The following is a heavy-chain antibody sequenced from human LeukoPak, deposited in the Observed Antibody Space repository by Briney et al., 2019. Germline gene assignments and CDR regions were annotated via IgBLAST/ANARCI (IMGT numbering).Heavy chain of an antibody. Sequence: SETLSLTCTVSGGSISSYYWSWIRQPPGKGLEWIGYIYYSGSTNYNPSLKSRVTMSVDTSKNQFSLKLSSVTAADTAVYYCARDLGNHFDYWGQGTLVTVSS. CDR2: IYYSGST. V-gene: IGHV4-59*12. J-gene: IGHJ4*02. D-gene: IGHD2/OR15-2a*01. CDR3: ARDLGNHFDY. CDR1: GGSISSYY.